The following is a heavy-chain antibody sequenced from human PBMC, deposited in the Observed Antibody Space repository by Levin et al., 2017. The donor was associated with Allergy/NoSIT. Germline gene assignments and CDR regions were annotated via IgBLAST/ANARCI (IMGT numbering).Heavy chain of an antibody. CDR3: ARDRDDSSGYSFWFDP. D-gene: IGHD3-22*01. Sequence: GGSLRLSCKASGYTFTGYYMHWVRQAPGQGLEWMGWINPNSGGTNYAQKFQGRVTMTRDTSISTAYMELSRLRSDDTAVYYCARDRDDSSGYSFWFDPWGQGTLVTVSS. J-gene: IGHJ5*02. CDR2: INPNSGGT. CDR1: GYTFTGYY. V-gene: IGHV1-2*02.